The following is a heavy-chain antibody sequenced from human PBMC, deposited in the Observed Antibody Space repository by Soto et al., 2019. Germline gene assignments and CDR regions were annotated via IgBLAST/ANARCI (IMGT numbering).Heavy chain of an antibody. CDR3: AKESFELFSFDI. V-gene: IGHV3-23*01. CDR1: GFTFSSYA. J-gene: IGHJ3*02. CDR2: ISGSGGST. D-gene: IGHD1-7*01. Sequence: HPVGSLRLSCAASGFTFSSYAMNWVRQAPGKGLEWVSAISGSGGSTYYADSVKGRFTISRDNSKNTLFLQMNSLRAEDTAIYYCAKESFELFSFDIWGQGTMVTVS.